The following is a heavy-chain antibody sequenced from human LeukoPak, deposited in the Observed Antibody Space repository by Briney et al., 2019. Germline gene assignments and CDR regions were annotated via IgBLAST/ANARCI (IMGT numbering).Heavy chain of an antibody. V-gene: IGHV4-59*01. J-gene: IGHJ4*02. D-gene: IGHD4-11*01. CDR1: GDSMNNYY. Sequence: SETLSLTCSVSGDSMNNYYWTWIRQPPGKGLEWIGNIYYSGTTNYNPSLKSRVTISVDTSKYQFSLRLTSVTAADTAVYYCARGTLQWQHDSWDQGTRDTV. CDR2: IYYSGTT. CDR3: ARGTLQWQHDS.